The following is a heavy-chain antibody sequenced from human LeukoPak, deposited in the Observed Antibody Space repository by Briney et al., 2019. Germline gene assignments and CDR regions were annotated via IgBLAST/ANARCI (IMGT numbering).Heavy chain of an antibody. Sequence: ASVKVSCKASGGTFSSYAISWVRQPPGQGLEWMGRIIPILGIANYAQKFQGRVTITADKSTSTAYLELSSLRAEDTAVYYCARGGIAARPPPYGMDVWGQGTTVTVSS. J-gene: IGHJ6*02. CDR1: GGTFSSYA. CDR3: ARGGIAARPPPYGMDV. D-gene: IGHD6-6*01. V-gene: IGHV1-69*04. CDR2: IIPILGIA.